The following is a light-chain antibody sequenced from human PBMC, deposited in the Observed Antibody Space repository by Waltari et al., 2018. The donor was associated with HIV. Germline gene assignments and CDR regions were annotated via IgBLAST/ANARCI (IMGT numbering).Light chain of an antibody. V-gene: IGLV3-1*01. Sequence: SYELTQPPSVSVSPGQTARITCSGDTLGDKYACWYQQKPGQSPVLVIYEDSKRPSGIPERFSGSNSGNTATLTISGTQAMDEADYYCQAWDSSVVFGGGTKLTVL. CDR2: EDS. CDR1: TLGDKY. J-gene: IGLJ2*01. CDR3: QAWDSSVV.